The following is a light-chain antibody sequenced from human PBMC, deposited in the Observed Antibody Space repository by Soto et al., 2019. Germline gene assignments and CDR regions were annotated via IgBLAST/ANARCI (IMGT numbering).Light chain of an antibody. J-gene: IGKJ1*01. CDR2: AAS. CDR1: QSIGNY. V-gene: IGKV1-39*01. CDR3: QQSYSAPTWT. Sequence: IEVTQSPSSLAASLGDRVTITCRASQSIGNYLNWYQQKPGKAPAVLIYAASSLQSGVPSRFSGSGSGTDFTLTISSLQPEDFATYYCQQSYSAPTWTFGQGTKVDIK.